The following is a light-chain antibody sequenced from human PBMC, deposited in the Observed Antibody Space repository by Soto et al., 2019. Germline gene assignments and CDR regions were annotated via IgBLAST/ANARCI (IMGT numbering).Light chain of an antibody. CDR2: DAS. CDR3: QHYNSWPRTWT. CDR1: QSISTY. Sequence: AIQMTQSPSSLSASVGDRVTITCRASQSISTYLNWYQQKPGKAPKLLIYDASSLESGVPSRFSGSGSGTEFTLTISSLQSEDFAVYHCQHYNSWPRTWTFGQGTKVDIK. V-gene: IGKV1-13*02. J-gene: IGKJ1*01.